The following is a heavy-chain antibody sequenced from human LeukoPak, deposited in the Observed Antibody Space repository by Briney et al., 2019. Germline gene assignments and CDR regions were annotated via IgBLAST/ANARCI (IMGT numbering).Heavy chain of an antibody. Sequence: GGSLRLSCKASGFSFSDDPMNWVRQAPGKGLEWVSNIRSGGSDKYYADSVKGRFTISRDNVKNSLYLQMNSLGAEDTAVYYCAKRITIFGVVITWYFDYWGQGTLVTVSS. CDR2: IRSGGSDK. D-gene: IGHD3-3*01. CDR3: AKRITIFGVVITWYFDY. CDR1: GFSFSDDP. V-gene: IGHV3-48*01. J-gene: IGHJ4*02.